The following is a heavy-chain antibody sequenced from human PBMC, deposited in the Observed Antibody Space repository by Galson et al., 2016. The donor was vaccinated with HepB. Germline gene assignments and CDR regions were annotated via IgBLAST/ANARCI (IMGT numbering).Heavy chain of an antibody. CDR3: ASANKGASGWPYYFDY. Sequence: QSGAEVKKPGESLKISCQGSGYSFTNYWIGWVRQMPGKGLEWMGIIYPGDSDTRYSPSFQGQVTISADKSINTAYLQWSSLKASDTAMYYCASANKGASGWPYYFDYWGRGTLVTVSS. CDR2: IYPGDSDT. CDR1: GYSFTNYW. D-gene: IGHD6-19*01. J-gene: IGHJ4*02. V-gene: IGHV5-51*01.